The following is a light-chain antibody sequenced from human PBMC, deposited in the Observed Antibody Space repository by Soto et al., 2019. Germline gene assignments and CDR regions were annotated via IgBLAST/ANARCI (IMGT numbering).Light chain of an antibody. J-gene: IGLJ1*01. Sequence: QSALTQPASVSGSPGQSITISCTGTSSDVGAHNFVSWYQQHPGKAPKLMIYEVSNRPPGVSNRFSGSKSGNTASLTISGLQAEDEADYYCSSYRSSSTSYVFGTGTKLTVL. CDR1: SSDVGAHNF. CDR2: EVS. CDR3: SSYRSSSTSYV. V-gene: IGLV2-14*01.